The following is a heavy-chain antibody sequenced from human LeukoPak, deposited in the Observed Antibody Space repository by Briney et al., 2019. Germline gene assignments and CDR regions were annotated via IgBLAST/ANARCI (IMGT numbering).Heavy chain of an antibody. V-gene: IGHV3-48*02. CDR1: VFTFSSDI. CDR2: ISSSSSTI. J-gene: IGHJ5*02. CDR3: ARDLAAAGLNWFDP. D-gene: IGHD6-13*01. Sequence: GGSLRLSCVASVFTFSSDIMNWVRQALGKGLEWVSYISSSSSTIYYADSVKGRFTISRDNAKNSLYLQMNSLRDEDTAVYYCARDLAAAGLNWFDPWGQGTLVTVSS.